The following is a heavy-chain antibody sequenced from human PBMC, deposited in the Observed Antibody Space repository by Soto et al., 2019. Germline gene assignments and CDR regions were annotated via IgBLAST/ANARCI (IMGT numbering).Heavy chain of an antibody. V-gene: IGHV3-33*01. CDR2: IWYDGSNK. D-gene: IGHD3-3*01. Sequence: QVQLVESGGGVVQPGRSLRLSCAASGFTFSSYGMHWVRQAPGKGLEWVAVIWYDGSNKYYADSVKGRFTISRDNSKNTLYLQMNSLRAEDTAVYYCARGRHITIFGVVKDDAFDIWGQGTMVTVSS. CDR1: GFTFSSYG. CDR3: ARGRHITIFGVVKDDAFDI. J-gene: IGHJ3*02.